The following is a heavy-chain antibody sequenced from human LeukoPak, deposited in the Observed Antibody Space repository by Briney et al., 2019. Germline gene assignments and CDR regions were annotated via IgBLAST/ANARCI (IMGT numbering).Heavy chain of an antibody. CDR2: ISWNSGSI. D-gene: IGHD5-18*01. Sequence: GGSLRLSCAASGFTFDDYAMHWVRQAPGKGLEWVSGISWNSGSIGYADSVKGRFTISRDNAKNSLYLQMSSLRAEDMALYYCAAGGFWDTAMAMPLDYWGQGTLVTVSS. J-gene: IGHJ4*02. V-gene: IGHV3-9*03. CDR1: GFTFDDYA. CDR3: AAGGFWDTAMAMPLDY.